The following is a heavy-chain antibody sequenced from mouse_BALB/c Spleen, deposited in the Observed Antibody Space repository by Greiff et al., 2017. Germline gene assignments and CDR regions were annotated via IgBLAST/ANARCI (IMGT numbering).Heavy chain of an antibody. CDR1: GYAFSSYW. CDR3: ARHYDYDAPFAY. Sequence: QVQLQQSGAELVRPGSSVKISCKASGYAFSSYWMNWVKQRPGQGLEWIGQIYPGDGDTNYNGKFKGKATLTADKSSSTAYMQLSSLTSEDSAVYFCARHYDYDAPFAYWGQGTLVTVSA. V-gene: IGHV1-80*01. CDR2: IYPGDGDT. J-gene: IGHJ3*01. D-gene: IGHD2-4*01.